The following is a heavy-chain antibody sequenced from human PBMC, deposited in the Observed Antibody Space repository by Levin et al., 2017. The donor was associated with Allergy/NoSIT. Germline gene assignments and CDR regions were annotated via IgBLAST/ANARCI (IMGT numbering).Heavy chain of an antibody. Sequence: GASVKVSCKTSGGSFSDYTFSWVRQAPGEGLEWMGRIIPITDATTYAQKFQGRVTITADESTRTTYMELSSLTSEDTAVYYCARDLVYTYGLLGYWGQGTLVSVSS. D-gene: IGHD5-18*01. V-gene: IGHV1-69*08. CDR1: GGSFSDYT. J-gene: IGHJ4*02. CDR3: ARDLVYTYGLLGY. CDR2: IIPITDAT.